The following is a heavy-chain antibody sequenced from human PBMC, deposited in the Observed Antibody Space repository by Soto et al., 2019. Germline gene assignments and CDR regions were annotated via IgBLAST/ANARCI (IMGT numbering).Heavy chain of an antibody. V-gene: IGHV3-64*01. Sequence: EVQLVESGGGLVQPGGSLRLSCAASGFSFSDYAMNWVRQAPGKGLEYVSAISSDGNSPYYANSVRGRFIISRDSSKNTLYRQMGSLRGEDMAGYHGTRGIVATIGFLGYDYMDVWGKGTTVTGSS. CDR1: GFSFSDYA. D-gene: IGHD5-12*01. CDR2: ISSDGNSP. CDR3: TRGIVATIGFLGYDYMDV. J-gene: IGHJ6*03.